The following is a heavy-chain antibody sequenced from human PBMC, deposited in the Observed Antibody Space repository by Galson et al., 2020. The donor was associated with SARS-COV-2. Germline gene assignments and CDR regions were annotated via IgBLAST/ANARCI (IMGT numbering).Heavy chain of an antibody. CDR3: AREAYDSGWFDY. Sequence: GGSLRLSCAASGFSFSSYWMTWVRQAPGKGLEWVANIKQDGSDKYYVDSVKGRFTISRDNAKNSLYLHMNSLRAEDTAVYYCAREAYDSGWFDYWGQVTLVTVSS. V-gene: IGHV3-7*03. CDR2: IKQDGSDK. CDR1: GFSFSSYW. J-gene: IGHJ4*02. D-gene: IGHD6-19*01.